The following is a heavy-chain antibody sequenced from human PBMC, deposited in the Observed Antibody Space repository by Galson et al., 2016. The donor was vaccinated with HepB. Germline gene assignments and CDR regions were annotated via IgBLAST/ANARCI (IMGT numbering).Heavy chain of an antibody. V-gene: IGHV2-5*01. Sequence: PALVKPTQTLTLICTFSGFSLTTSEVGVGWIRQPPGKALEWLALIYWNDDKRYSPSLKSRLTITMDTSKNQVVLTMTNMDPVDTATYYCARTYGDYFDLWGRGTLVTVSS. D-gene: IGHD4-17*01. CDR3: ARTYGDYFDL. J-gene: IGHJ2*01. CDR2: IYWNDDK. CDR1: GFSLTTSEVG.